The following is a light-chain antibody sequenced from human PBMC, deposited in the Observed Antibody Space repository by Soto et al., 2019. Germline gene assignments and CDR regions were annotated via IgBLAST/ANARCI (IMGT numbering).Light chain of an antibody. Sequence: QSVLTQPASVPGSPGQSITISCTGTSSDVGGYNYVSWYQQHPGKAPKLMIYEVSNRPSGVSNRFSGSKSGNTASLTISGLQAEDEADYYCSSYTSSSTPYVVFGGGTQLTVL. V-gene: IGLV2-14*01. CDR1: SSDVGGYNY. CDR2: EVS. J-gene: IGLJ2*01. CDR3: SSYTSSSTPYVV.